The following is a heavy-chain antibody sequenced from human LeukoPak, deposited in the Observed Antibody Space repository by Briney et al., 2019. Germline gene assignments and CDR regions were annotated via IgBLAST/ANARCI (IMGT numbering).Heavy chain of an antibody. D-gene: IGHD3-22*01. CDR2: INPSGGST. J-gene: IGHJ4*02. CDR1: GYTFTSYY. V-gene: IGHV1-46*01. Sequence: ASVKVSCKASGYTFTSYYMHWVRQAPGRGLVWMGIINPSGGSTSYAQKFQGRVTMTRDTSTSTIYMELSSLRSEDTAVYYCARDPGYYYDSSGPPYYFDYWGQGTLVTVSS. CDR3: ARDPGYYYDSSGPPYYFDY.